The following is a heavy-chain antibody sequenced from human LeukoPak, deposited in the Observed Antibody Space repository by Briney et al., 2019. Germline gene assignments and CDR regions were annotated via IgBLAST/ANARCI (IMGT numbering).Heavy chain of an antibody. J-gene: IGHJ6*02. Sequence: ASVKVSCKASGGTFSSYAISWVRQAPGQGLEWMERIIPILVIANYAQKFQGRVTITADKSTSTAYMELSSLRSEDTAVYYCARVVGYCSGGSCEHYYYYGMDVWGQGTTVTVSS. CDR1: GGTFSSYA. D-gene: IGHD2-15*01. V-gene: IGHV1-69*04. CDR3: ARVVGYCSGGSCEHYYYYGMDV. CDR2: IIPILVIA.